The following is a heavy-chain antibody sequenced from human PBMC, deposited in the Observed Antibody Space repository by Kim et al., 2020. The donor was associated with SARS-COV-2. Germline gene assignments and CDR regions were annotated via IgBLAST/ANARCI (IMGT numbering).Heavy chain of an antibody. D-gene: IGHD6-19*01. CDR3: ARAGLGWFDP. J-gene: IGHJ5*02. Sequence: STNYNPSLKSRGTISVDTSKNQFSLKLSSVTAADTAVYYCARAGLGWFDPWGQGTLVTVSS. CDR2: ST. V-gene: IGHV4-59*01.